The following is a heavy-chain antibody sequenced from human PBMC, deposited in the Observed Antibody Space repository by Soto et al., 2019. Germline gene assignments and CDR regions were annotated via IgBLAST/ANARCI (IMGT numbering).Heavy chain of an antibody. J-gene: IGHJ6*02. V-gene: IGHV4-59*01. D-gene: IGHD6-13*01. Sequence: QVQLQESGPGLVKPSETLSLTCTVSGGSISNYYWSWIRQPPGMGLEWIGYIYYTGSTNYNPSLKSRGPISVDTSKNQFSLKLSSVTAADTAVYYCARVGSSWYLGMDVWGQGTTVTVSS. CDR1: GGSISNYY. CDR3: ARVGSSWYLGMDV. CDR2: IYYTGST.